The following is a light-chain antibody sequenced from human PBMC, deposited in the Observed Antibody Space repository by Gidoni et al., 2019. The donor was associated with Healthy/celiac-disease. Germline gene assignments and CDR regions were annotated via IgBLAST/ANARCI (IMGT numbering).Light chain of an antibody. V-gene: IGKV1-39*01. CDR1: QTISSY. Sequence: IQITQSPSSLSASVGDRVTITCRASQTISSYLRWYQQKPGKAPKFLISAASSWQSGVPSRFSGSGSGTDFTLTISSLQPEDVATYYCQQRNSSPLTFGGGTKVEIK. J-gene: IGKJ4*01. CDR3: QQRNSSPLT. CDR2: AAS.